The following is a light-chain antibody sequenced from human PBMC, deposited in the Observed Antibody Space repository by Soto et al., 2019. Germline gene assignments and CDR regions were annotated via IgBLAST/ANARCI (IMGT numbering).Light chain of an antibody. CDR1: QSVSSSY. CDR3: QQYNNWPQT. CDR2: GAS. V-gene: IGKV3-20*01. Sequence: ELVLTQSPGTLSLSPVERATLSCRSSQSVSSSYLAWYQQKPGQAPRLLIYGASSRATGIPDRFSGSGSGTDFTLTISRLEPEEFAEYHCQQYNNWPQTFGQGTKVDIK. J-gene: IGKJ1*01.